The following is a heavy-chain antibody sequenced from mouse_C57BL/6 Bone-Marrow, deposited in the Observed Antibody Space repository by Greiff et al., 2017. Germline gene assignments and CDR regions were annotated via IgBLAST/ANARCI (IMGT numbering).Heavy chain of an antibody. CDR2: ISNLAYSI. V-gene: IGHV5-15*01. CDR1: GFTFSDYG. J-gene: IGHJ1*03. D-gene: IGHD2-1*01. CDR3: ARQRGNYEYFDV. Sequence: EVKLMESGGGLVQPGGSLKLSCAASGFTFSDYGMAWVRQAPRKGPEWVAFISNLAYSIYYADTVTGRFTISRENAKNTLYLEMSSLRSEDTAMYDCARQRGNYEYFDVWGTGTTVTVSS.